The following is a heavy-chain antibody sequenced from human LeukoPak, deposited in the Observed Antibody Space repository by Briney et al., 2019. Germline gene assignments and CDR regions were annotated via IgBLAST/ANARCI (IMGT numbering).Heavy chain of an antibody. CDR2: MYSSGST. CDR1: GGSISTFY. CDR3: ARGRTTYYSDSVAYYRDAFDI. J-gene: IGHJ3*02. D-gene: IGHD3-22*01. V-gene: IGHV4-59*01. Sequence: SETLSLTCTVSGGSISTFYWSWIRQPPGKGLEGIGYMYSSGSTNYNPSLKSRVTLSLDTSKNQFSLKLSSVTAADTAVYYCARGRTTYYSDSVAYYRDAFDIWGQGTMVTVSS.